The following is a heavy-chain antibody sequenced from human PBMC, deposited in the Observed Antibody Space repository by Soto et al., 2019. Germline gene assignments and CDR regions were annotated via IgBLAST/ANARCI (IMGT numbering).Heavy chain of an antibody. D-gene: IGHD3-3*01. J-gene: IGHJ6*02. CDR3: ARETILGQGMDV. V-gene: IGHV3-33*01. CDR2: IWYDGLNK. Sequence: HPGGSLRLSCAASGSTFSSFGMHWVRQAPGKGLEWVAVIWYDGLNKYYADSVKGRFTISRDNSKNTLYLQMNSLRAEDTAVYYCARETILGQGMDVWGQGTTVTVSS. CDR1: GSTFSSFG.